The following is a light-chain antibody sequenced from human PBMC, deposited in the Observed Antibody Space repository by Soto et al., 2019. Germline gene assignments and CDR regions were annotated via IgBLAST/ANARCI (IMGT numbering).Light chain of an antibody. CDR2: DVG. J-gene: IGLJ1*01. Sequence: QSALTQPASVSGSPGAWSTLSCTGTSSEVGGYNSGSWYHHHPGKAPKLILSDVGDRPSGVSYRFSGSKSGNTASLTISGVQAADEADYFCSSFASRMTNVFGTGTELTVL. CDR3: SSFASRMTNV. CDR1: SSEVGGYNS. V-gene: IGLV2-14*03.